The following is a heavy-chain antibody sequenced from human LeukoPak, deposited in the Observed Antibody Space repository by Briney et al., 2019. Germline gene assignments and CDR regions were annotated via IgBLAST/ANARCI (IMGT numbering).Heavy chain of an antibody. CDR2: ISGGSSFT. V-gene: IGHV3-21*01. D-gene: IGHD6-19*01. CDR1: GFTFSSYW. J-gene: IGHJ4*02. CDR3: ARDLGYSSGPNY. Sequence: GGSLRLSCAASGFTFSSYWMSWVRQAPGKGLEWVSYISGGSSFTYYVDSVKGRFTISRDNAKNSLYLQMNSLRAEDTAVYYCARDLGYSSGPNYWGQGTRVTVSS.